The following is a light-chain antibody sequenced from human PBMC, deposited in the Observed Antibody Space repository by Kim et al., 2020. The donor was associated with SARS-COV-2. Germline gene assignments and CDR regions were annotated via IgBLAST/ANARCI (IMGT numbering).Light chain of an antibody. Sequence: DIQMTQSPSSLSASVGDRVTITYQASQDISNYLNWYRQKPGKAPKLLIYDASNLETGVPSRFSGSGSGTDFTFTISSLQPEDIATYYCQQYDNLPLTFGGGTKVDIK. J-gene: IGKJ4*01. CDR3: QQYDNLPLT. CDR2: DAS. V-gene: IGKV1-33*01. CDR1: QDISNY.